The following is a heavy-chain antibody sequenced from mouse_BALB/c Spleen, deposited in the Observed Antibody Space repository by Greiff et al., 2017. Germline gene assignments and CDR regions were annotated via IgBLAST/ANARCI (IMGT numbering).Heavy chain of an antibody. CDR3: ARGALRFTTATSWFAY. Sequence: EVKLVESGGGLVKPGGSLKLSCAASGFTFSSYAMSWVRQTPEKRLEWVASISSGGSTYYPDSVKGRFTISRDNARNILYLQMSSLRSEDTAMYYCARGALRFTTATSWFAYWGQGTLVTVSA. J-gene: IGHJ3*01. D-gene: IGHD1-2*01. V-gene: IGHV5-6-5*01. CDR1: GFTFSSYA. CDR2: ISSGGST.